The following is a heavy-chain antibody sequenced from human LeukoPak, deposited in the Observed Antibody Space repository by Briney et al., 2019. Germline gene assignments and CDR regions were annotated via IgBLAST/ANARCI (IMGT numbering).Heavy chain of an antibody. CDR1: GYTFSNYG. CDR3: ARDLPVGTDFWSGYYDY. D-gene: IGHD3-3*01. J-gene: IGHJ4*02. CDR2: ISAYNGNT. Sequence: ASVKVSCKGSGYTFSNYGVSWVRQAPGQGLEWMGWISAYNGNTNYAQKFQGRVTINADKSTSTAYMELISLTSEDTAVYYCARDLPVGTDFWSGYYDYWGQGTLVTVSS. V-gene: IGHV1-18*01.